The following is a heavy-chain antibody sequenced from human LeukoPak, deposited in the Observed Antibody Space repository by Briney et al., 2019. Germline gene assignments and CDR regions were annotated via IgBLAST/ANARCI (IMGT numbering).Heavy chain of an antibody. CDR3: ARDYSSGYYFD. V-gene: IGHV3-30*03. Sequence: PGGSLRLSCAASGFTFSSYGMHWVRQAPGKGLEWVAVISYDGSNKYYADSVKGRFTISRDNSKNTLYLQMNSLRAEDTAVYYCARDYSSGYYFDWGQGTLVTVSS. CDR2: ISYDGSNK. CDR1: GFTFSSYG. J-gene: IGHJ4*02. D-gene: IGHD3-22*01.